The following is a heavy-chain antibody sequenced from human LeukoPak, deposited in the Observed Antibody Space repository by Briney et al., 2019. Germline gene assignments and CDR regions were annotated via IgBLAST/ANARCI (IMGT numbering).Heavy chain of an antibody. D-gene: IGHD4-17*01. CDR2: INHSGST. J-gene: IGHJ5*02. Sequence: SETLSLTCAVYGGSFSGYYWSWIRQPPGKGLEWIGEINHSGSTNYNPSLKSRVTISVDTSKNQFSLKLSSVTAADTAVYYRARARTVTTSWFDPWGQGTLVTVSS. CDR3: ARARTVTTSWFDP. V-gene: IGHV4-34*01. CDR1: GGSFSGYY.